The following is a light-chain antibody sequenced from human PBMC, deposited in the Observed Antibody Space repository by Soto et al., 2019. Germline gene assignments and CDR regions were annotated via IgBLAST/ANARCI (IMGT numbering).Light chain of an antibody. CDR3: AAWDDSLTGYV. V-gene: IGLV1-44*01. J-gene: IGLJ1*01. CDR2: SNN. Sequence: QSVLTQPPSASGTPGQRVTISCSESSSNIGSNTVNWYQQLPGTAPKLLIYSNNQRPSGVPDRFSGSKSGTSASLAISGLQSEDEADYYCAAWDDSLTGYVFGTGTKVTV. CDR1: SSNIGSNT.